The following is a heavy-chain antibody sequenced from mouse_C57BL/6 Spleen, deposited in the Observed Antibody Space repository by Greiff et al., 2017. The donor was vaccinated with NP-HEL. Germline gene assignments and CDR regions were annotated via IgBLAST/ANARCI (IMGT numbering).Heavy chain of an antibody. CDR3: ARFSTTVVPDY. V-gene: IGHV1-52*01. CDR1: GYTFTSYW. J-gene: IGHJ2*01. D-gene: IGHD1-1*01. CDR2: IDPSDSET. Sequence: QVQLQQPGAELVRPGSSVKLSCKASGYTFTSYWMHWVKQRPIQGLEWIGNIDPSDSETHYNQKFKDKATLTVDKSSSTAYMQLSSLTSEDSAVYYCARFSTTVVPDYWGQGTTLTVSS.